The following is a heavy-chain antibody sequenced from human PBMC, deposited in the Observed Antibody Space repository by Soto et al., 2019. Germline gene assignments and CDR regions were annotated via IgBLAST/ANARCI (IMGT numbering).Heavy chain of an antibody. CDR1: GGTFSIYT. D-gene: IGHD6-13*01. CDR2: VIPIFDVT. V-gene: IGHV1-69*02. J-gene: IGHJ4*02. Sequence: QVQLVQSGSEVKKPGSSVKVSCKASGGTFSIYTISWVRQAPGQGLEWMGRVIPIFDVTSYAPKFQGRVTITADKSTTTAYMELSSLRSEDTAVYYCARDRDNSNWPNFDYWGQGTLVTVSS. CDR3: ARDRDNSNWPNFDY.